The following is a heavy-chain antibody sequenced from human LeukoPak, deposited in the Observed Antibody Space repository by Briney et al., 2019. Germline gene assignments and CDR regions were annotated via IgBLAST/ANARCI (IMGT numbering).Heavy chain of an antibody. V-gene: IGHV3-23*01. J-gene: IGHJ6*02. Sequence: GGSLRLSCAASGFTFSSYAMSWVRQAPGKGLEWVSAISGSGGSTYYADSVKGRFTISRDNSKNTLYLQMNSLRAEDTAVYYCAKDGGAAALHTNYYYYGMDVWGQGTTVTVSS. D-gene: IGHD6-13*01. CDR1: GFTFSSYA. CDR3: AKDGGAAALHTNYYYYGMDV. CDR2: ISGSGGST.